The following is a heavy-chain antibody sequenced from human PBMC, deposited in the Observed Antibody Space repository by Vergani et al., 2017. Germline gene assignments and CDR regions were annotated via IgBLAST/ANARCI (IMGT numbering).Heavy chain of an antibody. Sequence: EVQLEQSGAAVKQPGESLEISCKCSGYSFSRNWIAWVRGRPGKGLEWMGLIYPGNCETRNNPSFRGQVTMSVDKSISTAYLQWSSLKASDSAMYYCARVYCRGMSCAGTDYFYHIDVWGKGTTVTVS. CDR3: ARVYCRGMSCAGTDYFYHIDV. V-gene: IGHV5-51*03. J-gene: IGHJ6*03. D-gene: IGHD3/OR15-3a*01. CDR1: GYSFSRNW. CDR2: IYPGNCET.